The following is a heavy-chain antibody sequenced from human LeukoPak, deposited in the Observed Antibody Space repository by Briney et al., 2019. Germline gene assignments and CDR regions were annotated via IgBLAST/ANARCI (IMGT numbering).Heavy chain of an antibody. V-gene: IGHV1-8*01. J-gene: IGHJ6*02. CDR3: ARWGWSERGYYYGMDD. CDR1: GYTFTSYD. Sequence: ASVKVSCKASGYTFTSYDINWVRQATGKGLEWMGWMNPISGNTGYAQKFRGRVTMTRNTSISTAYMELSSLRSEDTAVYYGARWGWSERGYYYGMDDWGQGTTVTVSS. D-gene: IGHD6-19*01. CDR2: MNPISGNT.